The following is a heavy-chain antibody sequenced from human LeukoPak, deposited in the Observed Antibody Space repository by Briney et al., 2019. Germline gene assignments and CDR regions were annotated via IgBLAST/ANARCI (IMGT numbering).Heavy chain of an antibody. D-gene: IGHD5-12*01. CDR1: GFTFSRHW. J-gene: IGHJ4*02. Sequence: GGSLRLSCTASGFTFSRHWMSWVRQAPGKGLEWVSAISGSGGSTYYADSVKGRFTISRDNSKNTLYLQMNSLRAEDTAVYYCAKDEWSGYDFYSDYWGQGTLVTVSS. V-gene: IGHV3-23*01. CDR3: AKDEWSGYDFYSDY. CDR2: ISGSGGST.